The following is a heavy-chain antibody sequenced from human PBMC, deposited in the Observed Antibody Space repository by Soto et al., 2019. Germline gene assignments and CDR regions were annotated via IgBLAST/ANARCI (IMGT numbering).Heavy chain of an antibody. CDR2: TPYDGSGK. Sequence: QVQLVESGRGVVQPGTSLRLSCVGSGFTFRSYVIHWVRQAPGKGLEWVGLTPYDGSGKYYGASVRGRFTISRDNSRNTVYLQMGSLRLEDTALYYFAGGGTAGRVYVWGRGTLVSVSS. J-gene: IGHJ1*01. V-gene: IGHV3-30*19. D-gene: IGHD3-10*01. CDR1: GFTFRSYV. CDR3: AGGGTAGRVYV.